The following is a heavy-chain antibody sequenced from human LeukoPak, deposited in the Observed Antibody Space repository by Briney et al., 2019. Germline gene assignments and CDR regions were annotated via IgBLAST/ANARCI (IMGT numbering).Heavy chain of an antibody. Sequence: AASVRVSCKASGYTFTSYAMHWVRQAPGQRLEWKGWINAGNGNTKYSQKSQGRVTITRDTSASTAYMELSSLRSEDTAVYYCARVYDGSWYYGMDVWGQGATVTVSS. V-gene: IGHV1-3*01. CDR2: INAGNGNT. CDR3: ARVYDGSWYYGMDV. CDR1: GYTFTSYA. D-gene: IGHD3-10*01. J-gene: IGHJ6*02.